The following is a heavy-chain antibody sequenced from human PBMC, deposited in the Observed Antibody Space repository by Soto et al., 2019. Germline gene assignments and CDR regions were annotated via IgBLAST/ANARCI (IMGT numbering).Heavy chain of an antibody. J-gene: IGHJ4*02. CDR2: IIPIFGTA. V-gene: IGHV1-69*13. D-gene: IGHD3-22*01. Sequence: GAPVKVSCKASGGTFSSYAISWVRQAPGQGLEWMGGIIPIFGTANYAQKSQGRVTITADESTSTAYMELSSLRSEDTAVYYCAEAPYYYASSGYYFDYWGQGTLVTVSS. CDR1: GGTFSSYA. CDR3: AEAPYYYASSGYYFDY.